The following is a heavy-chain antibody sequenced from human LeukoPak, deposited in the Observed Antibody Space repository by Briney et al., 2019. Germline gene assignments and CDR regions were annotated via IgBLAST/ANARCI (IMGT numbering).Heavy chain of an antibody. V-gene: IGHV4-4*07. J-gene: IGHJ4*02. CDR3: AIRTNYGILTGTFDY. CDR1: GGSISSYY. CDR2: IYTRGSS. D-gene: IGHD3-9*01. Sequence: PSETLSLTCTVSGGSISSYYWSWIRQPAGEGLEWGGRIYTRGSSNYNPSLTSHAPISVDTSKNQFSLTLSSVTAADTAVYYCAIRTNYGILTGTFDYWGQGTLVTVSS.